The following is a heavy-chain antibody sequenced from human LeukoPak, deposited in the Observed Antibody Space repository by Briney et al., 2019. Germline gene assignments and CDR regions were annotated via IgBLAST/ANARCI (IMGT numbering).Heavy chain of an antibody. Sequence: SETLSLTCTVSGDSISSSSYYWGWIRQPPGKGLEWIGSIYYSGSTYYNPSLKSRVTISVDTSKNQFSLKLRSVTAADTAVYSCASHDFWSGYPKFDYWGQGTLVTVSS. CDR2: IYYSGST. V-gene: IGHV4-39*01. J-gene: IGHJ4*02. CDR3: ASHDFWSGYPKFDY. CDR1: GDSISSSSYY. D-gene: IGHD3-3*01.